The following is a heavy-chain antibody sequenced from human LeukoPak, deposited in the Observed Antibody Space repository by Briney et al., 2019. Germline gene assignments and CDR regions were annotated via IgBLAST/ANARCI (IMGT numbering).Heavy chain of an antibody. V-gene: IGHV4-34*01. Sequence: SETLSLTCAVYSGSFSGYYWSWIRQPPGKGLEWIGEINHSGSTNYNPSLKSRVTISVDTSKNQFSLKLSSVTAADTAVYYCARLRRDYHSSGYYYGGYFDYWGQGTLVTVSS. CDR1: SGSFSGYY. CDR3: ARLRRDYHSSGYYYGGYFDY. CDR2: INHSGST. J-gene: IGHJ4*02. D-gene: IGHD3-22*01.